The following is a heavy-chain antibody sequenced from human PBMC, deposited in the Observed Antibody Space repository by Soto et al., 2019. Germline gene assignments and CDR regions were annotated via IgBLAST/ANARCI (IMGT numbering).Heavy chain of an antibody. D-gene: IGHD3-16*01. CDR3: ARGFAGVMESGTDY. CDR2: IYYSGST. CDR1: GGSISSGGYY. J-gene: IGHJ4*02. Sequence: QVQLQESGPGLVKPSQTLSLTCTVSGGSISSGGYYWSWIRQHPGKGLEWIGYIYYSGSTYYNPYPKSRVTISVDTSKNQFSLKLSSVTAADTAVYYCARGFAGVMESGTDYWGQGTLVTVSS. V-gene: IGHV4-31*03.